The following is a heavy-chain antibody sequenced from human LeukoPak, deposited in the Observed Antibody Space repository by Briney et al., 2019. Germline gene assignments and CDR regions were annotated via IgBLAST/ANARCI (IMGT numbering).Heavy chain of an antibody. CDR1: GGTFSSYT. J-gene: IGHJ6*03. D-gene: IGHD2-8*01. Sequence: SVKVSCKASGGTFSSYTISWVRQAPGQGLEWMGGIIPILGIANHAQRFQGRVTITADKSTSTAYMELSSLRSEDTAVYYCARTGYCTNGVCYAHYYYYYMDVWGKGTTVTVSS. CDR2: IIPILGIA. V-gene: IGHV1-69*02. CDR3: ARTGYCTNGVCYAHYYYYYMDV.